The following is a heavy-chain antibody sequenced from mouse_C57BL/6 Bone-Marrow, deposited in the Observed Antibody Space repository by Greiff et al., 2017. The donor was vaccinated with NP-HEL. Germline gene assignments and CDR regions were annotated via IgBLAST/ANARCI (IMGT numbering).Heavy chain of an antibody. Sequence: VQLQQSGAELVRPGASVKLSCKASGYTFTDYYINWVKQRPGQGLEWIARIYPGSGNTYYNEKFKGKATLTAEKSSSTAYMQLSSLTSEDSAVYFCARRGTTVLYWYFDVWGTGTTVTVSS. D-gene: IGHD1-1*01. CDR3: ARRGTTVLYWYFDV. CDR1: GYTFTDYY. J-gene: IGHJ1*03. V-gene: IGHV1-76*01. CDR2: IYPGSGNT.